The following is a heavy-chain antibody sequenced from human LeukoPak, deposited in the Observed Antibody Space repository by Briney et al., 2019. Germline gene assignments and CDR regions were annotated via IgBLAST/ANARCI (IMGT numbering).Heavy chain of an antibody. CDR2: ISYDGSNK. J-gene: IGHJ4*02. CDR3: ARSLSMVRDRGDY. CDR1: GFPFSSYA. D-gene: IGHD3-10*01. V-gene: IGHV3-30-3*01. Sequence: GGSLRLSCAASGFPFSSYAMHWVRQAPGKGLEWVAVISYDGSNKYYADSVKGRFTISRDNSKNTLYLQMNSLRAEDTAVYYCARSLSMVRDRGDYWGQGTLVTVSS.